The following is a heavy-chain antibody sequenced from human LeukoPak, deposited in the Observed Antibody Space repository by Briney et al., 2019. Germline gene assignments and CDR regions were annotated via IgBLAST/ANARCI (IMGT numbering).Heavy chain of an antibody. CDR1: GGSISSGDYY. CDR3: ASPYYYDSSGYSDAFDI. V-gene: IGHV4-30-4*08. D-gene: IGHD3-22*01. J-gene: IGHJ3*02. CDR2: IYYSGST. Sequence: SETLSLTCTVSGGSISSGDYYWSWIRQPPGKGLEWIGYIYYSGSTYYNPSLKSRVTISVDTSKNQFSLKLSSVTAADTAVCYCASPYYYDSSGYSDAFDIWGQGTMVTVSS.